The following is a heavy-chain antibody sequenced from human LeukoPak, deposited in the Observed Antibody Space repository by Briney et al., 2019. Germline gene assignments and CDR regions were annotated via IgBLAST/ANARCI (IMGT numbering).Heavy chain of an antibody. D-gene: IGHD3-10*01. Sequence: GGSLRLSCAASGFTSSSYAMTWVRQAPGKGLEWVSSISISGGSTYYADSVKGRFTISRDNSMHTLYLQMNSLRAEDTAVYYCAKQRSGSFDYWGQGTLVTVSS. CDR3: AKQRSGSFDY. J-gene: IGHJ4*02. CDR1: GFTSSSYA. V-gene: IGHV3-23*01. CDR2: ISISGGST.